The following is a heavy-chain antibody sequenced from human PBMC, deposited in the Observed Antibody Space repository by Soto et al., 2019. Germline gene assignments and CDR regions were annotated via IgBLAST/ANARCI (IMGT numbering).Heavy chain of an antibody. V-gene: IGHV1-69*06. D-gene: IGHD5-12*01. J-gene: IGHJ3*02. CDR3: ATAFSGYEAEEWDI. CDR1: GGTFSSLS. CDR2: ITPLFGTT. Sequence: SVKVSCKASGGTFSSLSINWLRQAPGQGLEWVGVITPLFGTTNYVQKFQGRVAISADKSTAIAYMELSSMISEDTAIYLCATAFSGYEAEEWDIWGQGTMVTVSS.